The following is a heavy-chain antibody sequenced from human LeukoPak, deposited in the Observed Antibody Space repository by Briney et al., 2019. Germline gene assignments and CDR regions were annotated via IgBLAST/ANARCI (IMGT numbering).Heavy chain of an antibody. CDR3: ARPAFSSGSYYNEDFDY. CDR1: GYSFTSYW. D-gene: IGHD3-10*01. J-gene: IGHJ4*02. V-gene: IGHV5-51*01. Sequence: GASVKVSCKASGYSFTSYWIGWVRQMPGKGLEWMGIIYPGDSDTRYSPSFQGQVTISADKSISTAYLQWSSLKASDTAMYYCARPAFSSGSYYNEDFDYWGQGTLVTVSS. CDR2: IYPGDSDT.